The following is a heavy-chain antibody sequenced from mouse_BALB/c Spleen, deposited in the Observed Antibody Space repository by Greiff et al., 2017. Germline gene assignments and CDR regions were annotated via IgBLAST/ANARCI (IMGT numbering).Heavy chain of an antibody. D-gene: IGHD1-1*01. Sequence: VQLQHPGAELVKPGASVKLSCKASGYTFTSYWMHWVKQRPGQGLEWIGEINPSNGRTNYNEKFKSKATLTVDKSSSTAYMQLSSLTSEDSAVYYCARRYYGSSTGGYWGQGTTLTVSS. CDR3: ARRYYGSSTGGY. CDR2: INPSNGRT. V-gene: IGHV1S81*02. CDR1: GYTFTSYW. J-gene: IGHJ2*01.